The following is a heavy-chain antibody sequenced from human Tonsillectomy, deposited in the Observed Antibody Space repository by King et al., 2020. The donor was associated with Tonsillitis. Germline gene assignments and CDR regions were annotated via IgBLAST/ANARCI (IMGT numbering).Heavy chain of an antibody. CDR1: GYTFTNYY. J-gene: IGHJ4*02. CDR3: SRGHVDNAMGTFDY. CDR2: INPSGGGT. Sequence: VQLVESGAEVKKPGASVKVSCKASGYTFTNYYMHWVRQAPGQGLEWLGIINPSGGGTSYAQKFQGRVAMTRDTSTSTVYMELSSLGSEDTAVYHCSRGHVDNAMGTFDYWGQGPLVTVSS. V-gene: IGHV1-46*01. D-gene: IGHD5-18*01.